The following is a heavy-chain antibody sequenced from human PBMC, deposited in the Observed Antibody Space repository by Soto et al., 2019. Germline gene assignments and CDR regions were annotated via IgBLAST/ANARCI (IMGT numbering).Heavy chain of an antibody. J-gene: IGHJ4*02. D-gene: IGHD3-3*01. Sequence: GASVKVSCKASGGSFGKSAINWVRQTPGQGLEWLGGFIPVYRTLNYAQKFQGRVTITADESTGTAYMTLSSLASDDTAVYYCATGVIWIGYFTVDSWGQGTRVTASS. V-gene: IGHV1-69*13. CDR2: FIPVYRTL. CDR3: ATGVIWIGYFTVDS. CDR1: GGSFGKSA.